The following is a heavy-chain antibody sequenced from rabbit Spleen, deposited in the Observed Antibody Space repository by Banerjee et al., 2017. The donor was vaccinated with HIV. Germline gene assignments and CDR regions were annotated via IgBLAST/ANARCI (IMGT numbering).Heavy chain of an antibody. CDR2: AYAGSSGST. CDR3: ARDTSSSFSSYGMDL. V-gene: IGHV1S45*01. D-gene: IGHD1-1*01. CDR1: GVSFSSSSY. Sequence: QEQLEESGGGLVKPGASLTLTCTASGVSFSSSSYMCWVRQAPGKGLEWVACAYAGSSGSTYSATWAKGRFTCSKTSSTTVTLQMTRLTAADTATYFCARDTSSSFSSYGMDLWGQGTLVTVS. J-gene: IGHJ6*01.